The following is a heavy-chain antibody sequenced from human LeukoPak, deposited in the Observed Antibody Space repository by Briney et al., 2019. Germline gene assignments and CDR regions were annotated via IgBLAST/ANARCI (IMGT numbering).Heavy chain of an antibody. D-gene: IGHD4-17*01. Sequence: GGSLRLSCAASGFTFSSYEMSWVRQAPGKGLEWVANIKQDGSEKYYVDSVKGRFTISRDNAKNSLYLQMNSLRAEDTAVYYCARECLARHDYGDYYWFDPWGQGTLVTVSS. CDR1: GFTFSSYE. CDR2: IKQDGSEK. CDR3: ARECLARHDYGDYYWFDP. V-gene: IGHV3-7*01. J-gene: IGHJ5*02.